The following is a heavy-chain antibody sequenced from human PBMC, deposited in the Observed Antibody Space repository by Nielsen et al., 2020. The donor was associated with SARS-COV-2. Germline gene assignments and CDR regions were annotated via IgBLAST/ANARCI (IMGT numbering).Heavy chain of an antibody. CDR2: IYPGDSHT. CDR1: GYNFPTFW. Sequence: GESLKISCQASGYNFPTFWIDWVRQMPGKGLEWMGIIYPGDSHTRYSPSFQGQVTISADKSTSTAYLQWSSLKASDTAIYYCARATYCSTLNCYIGFDPWGQGTLVTVSS. CDR3: ARATYCSTLNCYIGFDP. D-gene: IGHD2-2*02. V-gene: IGHV5-51*01. J-gene: IGHJ5*02.